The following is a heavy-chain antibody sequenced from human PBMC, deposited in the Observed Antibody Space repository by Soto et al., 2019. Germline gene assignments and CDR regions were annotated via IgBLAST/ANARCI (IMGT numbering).Heavy chain of an antibody. Sequence: QLQLQESGPGLVKPSETLSLTCTVSGGSISSSSYYWGWIRQPPGKGLEWIGSIYYSGSTYYNPSLKSRVTISVDTSKNQFSLKLSSVTAADTAVYYCARLGQLGAPDYWGQGTLVTVSS. CDR3: ARLGQLGAPDY. CDR2: IYYSGST. CDR1: GGSISSSSYY. V-gene: IGHV4-39*01. D-gene: IGHD6-6*01. J-gene: IGHJ4*02.